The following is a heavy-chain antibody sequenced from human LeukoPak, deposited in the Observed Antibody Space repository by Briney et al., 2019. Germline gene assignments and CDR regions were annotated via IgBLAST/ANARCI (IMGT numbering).Heavy chain of an antibody. J-gene: IGHJ4*02. CDR2: INNDGSST. V-gene: IGHV3-74*01. D-gene: IGHD2-8*02. CDR3: AGTYWADY. CDR1: GFTFRNYW. Sequence: GGSLRLSCAASGFTFRNYWMHWFRQAPGTGLVWVSRINNDGSSTNYADSVKGRFTISRDNAKNTLYLQMNSLRADDTAVYYCAGTYWADYWGQGTLVTVSS.